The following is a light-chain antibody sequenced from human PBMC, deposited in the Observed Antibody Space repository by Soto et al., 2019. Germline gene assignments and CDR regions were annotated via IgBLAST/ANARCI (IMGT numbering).Light chain of an antibody. CDR3: QQTYSTLWT. J-gene: IGKJ1*01. CDR2: ATS. Sequence: DNQMTQSPSSLSASVGDRVTITCRASQSITPYLNWYQQKPGKAPNLLIYATSSLRSGVPSRFSGSGSGTDFTLTIIGLEPEDFATYYCQQTYSTLWTFGQGTKVEIK. CDR1: QSITPY. V-gene: IGKV1-39*01.